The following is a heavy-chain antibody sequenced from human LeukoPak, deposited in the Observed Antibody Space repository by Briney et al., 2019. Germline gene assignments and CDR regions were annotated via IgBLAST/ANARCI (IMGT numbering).Heavy chain of an antibody. J-gene: IGHJ4*02. CDR2: IYYSGST. V-gene: IGHV4-59*01. Sequence: SETLSLTCAVYGGSFSGYYWSWIRQPPGKGLEWIGYIYYSGSTNYNPSLKSRVTISVDTSKNQFSLKLSSVTAVDTAVYYCARAPGYYDILTGYYPSFLDYWGQGTLVTVSS. D-gene: IGHD3-9*01. CDR1: GGSFSGYY. CDR3: ARAPGYYDILTGYYPSFLDY.